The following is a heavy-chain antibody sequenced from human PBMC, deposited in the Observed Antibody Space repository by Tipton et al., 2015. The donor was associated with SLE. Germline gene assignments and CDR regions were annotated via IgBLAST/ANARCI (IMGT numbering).Heavy chain of an antibody. Sequence: SLRLSCAGSGFSFSDYYMSWIRRAPGKGLEWVSYTSATGGSTYYADSVKGRFTTSRDTAKSSFYLQMNNLRVDDTAVYYCAKAPDYWGQGTLVTVSS. CDR1: GFSFSDYY. J-gene: IGHJ4*02. CDR3: AKAPDY. V-gene: IGHV3-11*01. CDR2: TSATGGST.